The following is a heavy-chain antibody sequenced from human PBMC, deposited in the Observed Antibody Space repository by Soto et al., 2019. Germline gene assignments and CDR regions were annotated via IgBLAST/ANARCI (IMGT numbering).Heavy chain of an antibody. CDR3: AHLPWKQLWPRAPVVN. CDR1: GFSLSPSGVG. CDR2: IFWDDDK. Sequence: SGPTLVNPTQTLTLTCTFSGFSLSPSGVGVGWIRQPPGKALEWLGIIFWDDDKRYRPSLKSRLTISKDTSKNQLVLRMTNMNPVDTATYYCAHLPWKQLWPRAPVVNWGQGTPVTVSS. D-gene: IGHD5-18*01. J-gene: IGHJ4*02. V-gene: IGHV2-5*02.